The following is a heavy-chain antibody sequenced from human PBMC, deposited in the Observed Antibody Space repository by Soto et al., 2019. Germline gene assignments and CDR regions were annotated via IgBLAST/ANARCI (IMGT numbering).Heavy chain of an antibody. V-gene: IGHV3-48*02. CDR1: GFTFSSYN. Sequence: PGGSLRLSCAASGFTFSSYNINWVRQAPGKGLEWVSYISSSSSTKYYADSVKGRFTISRDNAKNSLSLQMNSLRDEDTAVYYCAIPHPGGNDAFAVWAQGTMPTASS. D-gene: IGHD3-16*01. J-gene: IGHJ3*01. CDR3: AIPHPGGNDAFAV. CDR2: ISSSSSTK.